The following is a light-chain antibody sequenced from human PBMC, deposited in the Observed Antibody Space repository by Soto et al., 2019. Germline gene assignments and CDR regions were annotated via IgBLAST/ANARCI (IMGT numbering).Light chain of an antibody. J-gene: IGKJ2*01. CDR3: QQYNSYSIT. CDR1: QSISSW. V-gene: IGKV1-5*01. Sequence: DIQMTQSPSTLSASVGDRVTITCRASQSISSWLAWYQQKPGKAPKLLIYDASSLESGVPSRFGGSGSGTEFTLTISSLQPDDFETYYCQQYNSYSITFGQGTKVDIK. CDR2: DAS.